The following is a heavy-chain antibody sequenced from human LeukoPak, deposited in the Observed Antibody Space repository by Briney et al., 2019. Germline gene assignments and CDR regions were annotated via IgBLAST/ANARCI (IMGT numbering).Heavy chain of an antibody. CDR3: ARGRAHYDFWSGYVRNAFDI. CDR1: GGSISSYY. J-gene: IGHJ3*02. CDR2: IYYSGST. Sequence: SETLSLTCTVSGGSISSYYWSWIRQPPGKGLEWIGYIYYSGSTNYNPSLKSRVTISVDTSKNQFYLKLSSVTAADTAVYYCARGRAHYDFWSGYVRNAFDIWGQGTMVTVSS. D-gene: IGHD3-3*01. V-gene: IGHV4-59*01.